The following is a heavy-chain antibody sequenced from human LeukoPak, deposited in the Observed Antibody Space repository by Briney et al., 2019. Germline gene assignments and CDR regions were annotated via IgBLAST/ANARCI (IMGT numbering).Heavy chain of an antibody. CDR1: GGSFSGYY. D-gene: IGHD5-12*01. J-gene: IGHJ4*02. Sequence: PSETLSLTCAVYGGSFSGYYWSWIRQPPGKGLEWIGEINHSGSTNYNPSLKSRVTISVDTSKNQFSLKLSSVTAADTAVYYCARNSGYDRRSDYWGQGTLVTVSS. CDR3: ARNSGYDRRSDY. CDR2: INHSGST. V-gene: IGHV4-34*01.